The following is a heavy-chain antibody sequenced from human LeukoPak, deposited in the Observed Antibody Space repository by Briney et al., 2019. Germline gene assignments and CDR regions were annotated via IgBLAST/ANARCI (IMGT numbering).Heavy chain of an antibody. D-gene: IGHD6-19*01. CDR3: ARVALQWLVPVWFDP. J-gene: IGHJ5*02. CDR1: GGSFSGYY. V-gene: IGHV4-34*01. CDR2: INHSGST. Sequence: SETLSLTCAVYGGSFSGYYWSWIRQPPGKGLEWIGEINHSGSTNYNPSLKSRVTISVDTSKNQFSLKLSSVTAADTAVYYCARVALQWLVPVWFDPWGQGTLVTVSS.